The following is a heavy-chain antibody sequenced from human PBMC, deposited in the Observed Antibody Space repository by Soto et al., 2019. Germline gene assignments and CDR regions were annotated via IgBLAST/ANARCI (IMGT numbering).Heavy chain of an antibody. J-gene: IGHJ4*02. CDR2: EERRVGK. CDR3: AKDSWCGHGWYCLRN. Sequence: PGGSLRLSCAASGFTFSSYAMRWVRQAPGEGQGLRRDRSEERRVGKECRSGRSPYHKKKNKSKMTLYLQVNRLRGEDKAVDYRAKDSWCGHGWYCLRNWGSGSLVTVS. V-gene: IGHV3-23*02. D-gene: IGHD6-19*01. CDR1: GFTFSSYA.